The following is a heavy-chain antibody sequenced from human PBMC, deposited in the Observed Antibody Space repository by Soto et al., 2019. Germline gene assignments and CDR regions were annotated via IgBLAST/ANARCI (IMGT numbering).Heavy chain of an antibody. CDR1: GGSFSGYY. V-gene: IGHV4-34*01. Sequence: PSETLSLTCAVYGGSFSGYYWNWIRQPPGKGLEWIGEINHSGSTNYNPSLKSRVTISVDTSKNQFSLKLSSVTAADTAVYYCARGGRFKYYYYGMDVWGQGTTVTVSS. CDR3: ARGGRFKYYYYGMDV. CDR2: INHSGST. J-gene: IGHJ6*02.